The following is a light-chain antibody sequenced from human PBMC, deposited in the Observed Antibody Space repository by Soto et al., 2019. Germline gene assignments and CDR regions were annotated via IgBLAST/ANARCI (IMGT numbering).Light chain of an antibody. V-gene: IGLV2-14*01. CDR2: DVS. J-gene: IGLJ2*01. CDR3: SSYTSSNTLHVL. CDR1: SSDVGGYNY. Sequence: QSALTQPASVSGSPGQSITSSCTGTSSDVGGYNYVSWYQQHPGKAPKLMIYDVSNRPSGVPNRFSGSKSGNTASLTISGLQAEDEADYYCSSYTSSNTLHVLFGGGTQLTVL.